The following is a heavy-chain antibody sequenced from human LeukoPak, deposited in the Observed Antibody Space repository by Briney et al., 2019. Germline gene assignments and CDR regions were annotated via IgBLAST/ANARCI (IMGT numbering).Heavy chain of an antibody. D-gene: IGHD3-22*01. CDR3: ARVWSSGYTKDY. J-gene: IGHJ4*02. CDR2: ISSSSSTI. Sequence: GSLRLSCAASGFTFSSYSIDWVRQAPGKGLEWLSYISSSSSTIYYADSVKGRFTIPRDNAKNSVYLQMNSLRAEDTAVYYCARVWSSGYTKDYWGQGTLVTVSS. V-gene: IGHV3-48*04. CDR1: GFTFSSYS.